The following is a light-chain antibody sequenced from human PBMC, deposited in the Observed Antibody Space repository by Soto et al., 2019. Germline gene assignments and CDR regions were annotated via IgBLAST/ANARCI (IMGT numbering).Light chain of an antibody. V-gene: IGLV3-21*02. CDR2: DDS. CDR1: NIGSKS. Sequence: SYELTQPPSVSVAPGQTARITCGGNNIGSKSVHWYQQKPGQAPVLVVHDDSDRPSGIPERFSGSNSGNTATLTISRVEAGDGADYYCQAWDSTGDHWVFGGGTQLTVL. J-gene: IGLJ3*02. CDR3: QAWDSTGDHWV.